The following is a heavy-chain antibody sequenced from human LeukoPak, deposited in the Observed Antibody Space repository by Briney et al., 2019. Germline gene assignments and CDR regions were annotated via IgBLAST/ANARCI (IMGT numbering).Heavy chain of an antibody. V-gene: IGHV3-53*01. CDR1: GFTVSSNY. CDR3: ARGRRDCSGDCYVAFDI. D-gene: IGHD2-21*02. J-gene: IGHJ3*02. Sequence: GGSLRLSCAASGFTVSSNYMSWVRQAPGKGLEWVSVIYSAGSTYYADSVKDRFTISRDNSKNTLFLQMNSLRAEDTAVYYCARGRRDCSGDCYVAFDIWGQGTMVTVSS. CDR2: IYSAGST.